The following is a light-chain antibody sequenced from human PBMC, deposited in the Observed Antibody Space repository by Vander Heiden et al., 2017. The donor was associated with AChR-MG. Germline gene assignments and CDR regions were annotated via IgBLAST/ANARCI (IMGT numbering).Light chain of an antibody. V-gene: IGKV3-20*01. CDR1: QAISRTY. CDR3: QQYGSSPYT. CDR2: GAS. J-gene: IGKJ2*01. Sequence: ASQAISRTYLAWYQQKPGQPPRLLMYGASSRATGIPDSFSGGGSGTDFTLTISRLEPEDFAMYYCQQYGSSPYTFGQGTKLEIK.